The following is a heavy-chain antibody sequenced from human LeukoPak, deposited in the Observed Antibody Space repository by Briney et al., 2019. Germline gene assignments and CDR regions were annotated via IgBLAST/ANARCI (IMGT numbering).Heavy chain of an antibody. CDR2: IYHSGST. Sequence: PSQTLSLTCAVSGGSISSGGYSWSWIRQPPGQGLEWIGYIYHSGSTYYNPSLKSRVTISVDTSKNQFSLKLSSVTAADTAVYYCARILYSGHGSYWGQGTLVTVSS. D-gene: IGHD5-12*01. V-gene: IGHV4-30-2*01. J-gene: IGHJ4*02. CDR3: ARILYSGHGSY. CDR1: GGSISSGGYS.